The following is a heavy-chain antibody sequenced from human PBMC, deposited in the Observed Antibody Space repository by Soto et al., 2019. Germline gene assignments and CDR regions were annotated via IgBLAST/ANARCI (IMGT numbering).Heavy chain of an antibody. CDR3: ARDHCSGGSCYAGALDI. J-gene: IGHJ3*02. CDR2: IYYSGST. D-gene: IGHD2-15*01. Sequence: SETLSLTCTVSGGSISSYYWSWIRQPPGKGLEWIGYIYYSGSTNYNPSLKSRVTISVDTSKNQFSLKLSSVTAADTAVYYCARDHCSGGSCYAGALDIWGQGTRVTVSS. CDR1: GGSISSYY. V-gene: IGHV4-59*01.